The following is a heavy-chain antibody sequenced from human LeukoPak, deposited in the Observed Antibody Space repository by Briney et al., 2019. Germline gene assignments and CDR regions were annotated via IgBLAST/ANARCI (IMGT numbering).Heavy chain of an antibody. Sequence: SETLSLTCTVSGGSISSYYWSWIRQPPGKGLEWIGYIYYSGSTNYNPSLKSRVTISVDTSKNQFSLKLSSVTAADTAVYYCAREIEAAHPGVYYYYYMDVWGKGTTVTVSS. CDR2: IYYSGST. CDR1: GGSISSYY. D-gene: IGHD6-13*01. V-gene: IGHV4-59*01. J-gene: IGHJ6*03. CDR3: AREIEAAHPGVYYYYYMDV.